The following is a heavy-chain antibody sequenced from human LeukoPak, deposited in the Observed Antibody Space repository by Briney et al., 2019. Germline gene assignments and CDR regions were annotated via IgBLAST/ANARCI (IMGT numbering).Heavy chain of an antibody. CDR1: GFTVSSNY. CDR2: IYSGGST. V-gene: IGHV3-53*01. CDR3: ARDHSLWLFYY. J-gene: IGHJ4*02. Sequence: PGGSLRLSCAASGFTVSSNYMSWVRQAPGKGLEWVSVIYSGGSTNYADSVKGRFTISRDNSKNTLYLQMNRLRAEDTAVYYCARDHSLWLFYYWGQGTLVTVSS. D-gene: IGHD3-22*01.